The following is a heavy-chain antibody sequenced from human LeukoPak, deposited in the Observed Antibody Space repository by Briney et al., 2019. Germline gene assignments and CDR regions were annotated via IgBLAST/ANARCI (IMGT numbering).Heavy chain of an antibody. CDR3: AKHVASGWYWGYFDY. CDR2: ISYDGSNK. D-gene: IGHD6-19*01. V-gene: IGHV3-30-3*02. CDR1: GFTFSSYA. Sequence: PGGSLRLSCAASGFTFSSYAMHWVRQAPGKGLEWVAVISYDGSNKYYADSVKGRFTISRDNSKNTLYLQMNSLRAEDTAVYYCAKHVASGWYWGYFDYWGQGTLVTVSS. J-gene: IGHJ4*02.